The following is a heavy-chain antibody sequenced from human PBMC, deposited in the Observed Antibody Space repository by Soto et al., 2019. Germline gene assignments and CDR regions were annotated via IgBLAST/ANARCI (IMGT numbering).Heavy chain of an antibody. CDR3: ATPYRGYDYWFDP. CDR2: ISAYNGNT. V-gene: IGHV1-18*01. D-gene: IGHD5-12*01. CDR1: GYTFTSYG. Sequence: QVQLVQSGAEVKKPGASVKVSCKASGYTFTSYGISWVRQAPGQGLEWMGWISAYNGNTNYAQKLQGRVTMTTDTSPRNGQMGVGRLRFDDHAVYLRATPYRGYDYWFDPWGQGTLVPLSS. J-gene: IGHJ5*02.